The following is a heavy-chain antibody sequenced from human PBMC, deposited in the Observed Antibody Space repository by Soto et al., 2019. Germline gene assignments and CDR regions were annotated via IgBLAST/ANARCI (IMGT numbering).Heavy chain of an antibody. CDR3: AKYYYDSSGYSRLQAITGAAFDL. V-gene: IGHV3-23*01. CDR2: ISGSGGST. Sequence: EVQLLESGGGLVQPGGSLRLSCAASGFTFSSYAMSWVRQAPGKGLEWVSAISGSGGSTYYADSVKGRFTISRDNSKNTLYHQMNSQRAEDTAVYYYAKYYYDSSGYSRLQAITGAAFDLWGQGTMVTGSS. D-gene: IGHD3-22*01. CDR1: GFTFSSYA. J-gene: IGHJ3*01.